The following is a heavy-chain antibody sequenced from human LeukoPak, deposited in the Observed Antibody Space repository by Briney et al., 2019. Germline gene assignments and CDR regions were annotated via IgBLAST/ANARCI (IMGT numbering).Heavy chain of an antibody. D-gene: IGHD3-3*01. J-gene: IGHJ4*02. V-gene: IGHV1-18*01. CDR3: ARVESIFGVVIRVFDY. CDR1: GYTFTSYD. CDR2: ISAYNGNT. Sequence: SVKVSCKASGYTFTSYDINWVRQATGQGLEWMGWISAYNGNTNYAQKLQGRVIMTTDTSTSTAYMELRSLRSDDTAVYHCARVESIFGVVIRVFDYWGQGTLVTVSS.